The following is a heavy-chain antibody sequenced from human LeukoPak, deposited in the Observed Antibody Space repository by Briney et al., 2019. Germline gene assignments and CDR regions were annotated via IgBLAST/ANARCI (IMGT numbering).Heavy chain of an antibody. CDR1: GFTFSSYG. V-gene: IGHV3-23*01. J-gene: IGHJ4*02. Sequence: PGGSLRLSCAASGFTFSSYGMSWVRQAPGKGLEWVSYISSSGSTIYYADSVKGRFTISRDNSKNTLYLQMNSLRAEDTAVYYCAKDLYMVRGVISPFDYWGQGTLVTVSS. CDR3: AKDLYMVRGVISPFDY. D-gene: IGHD3-10*01. CDR2: ISSSGSTI.